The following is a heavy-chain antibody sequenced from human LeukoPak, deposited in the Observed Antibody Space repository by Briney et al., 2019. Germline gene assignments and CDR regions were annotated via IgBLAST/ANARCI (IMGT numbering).Heavy chain of an antibody. Sequence: SETLSLTCTVSGGSISSYYWSWIRQPPGKGLEWIGEINHSGITNYNPSPKSRVTISADTSKNQFSLKLTSVTAADTAVYYCANPARDFADSGAITWWGQGTLVTVSS. D-gene: IGHD4-17*01. J-gene: IGHJ4*02. V-gene: IGHV4-34*01. CDR3: ANPARDFADSGAITW. CDR1: GGSISSYY. CDR2: INHSGIT.